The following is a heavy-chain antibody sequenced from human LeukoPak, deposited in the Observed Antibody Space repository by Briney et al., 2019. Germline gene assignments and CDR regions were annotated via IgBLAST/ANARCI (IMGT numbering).Heavy chain of an antibody. CDR2: INPSCGST. V-gene: IGHV1-46*01. CDR1: GYTFTSYY. Sequence: ASVKVSCKASGYTFTSYYMHWVRQAPGQGLEWMGIINPSCGSTSYAQKFQGRVTMTRDMSTSTVYMELSSLRSEDTAVYYCAREFAGNHDAFDIWGQGTMVTVSS. CDR3: AREFAGNHDAFDI. J-gene: IGHJ3*02. D-gene: IGHD1-14*01.